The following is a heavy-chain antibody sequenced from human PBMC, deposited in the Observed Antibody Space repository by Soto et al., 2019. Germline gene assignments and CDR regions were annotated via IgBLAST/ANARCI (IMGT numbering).Heavy chain of an antibody. CDR3: ARDHYDFWSGYCPFDY. CDR1: GGSISSGGYY. V-gene: IGHV4-31*03. J-gene: IGHJ4*02. Sequence: SETLSLTCTVSGGSISSGGYYWSWIRQHPGKGLEWIGYIYYSGSTYYNPSLKSRVTISVDTSKNQFSLKLSSVTAADTAVYYCARDHYDFWSGYCPFDYWGQGTLVTVSS. CDR2: IYYSGST. D-gene: IGHD3-3*01.